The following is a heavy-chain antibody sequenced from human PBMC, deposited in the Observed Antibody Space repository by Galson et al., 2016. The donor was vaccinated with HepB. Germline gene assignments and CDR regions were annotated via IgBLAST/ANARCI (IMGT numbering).Heavy chain of an antibody. J-gene: IGHJ4*02. D-gene: IGHD2-2*01. V-gene: IGHV4-39*01. CDR2: IYSSGST. CDR1: GGSISSSSFF. CDR3: ARQCTTSLCY. Sequence: SETLSLTCTVSGGSISSSSFFWAWIRQPPGKGLEWIGSIYSSGSTYYNPSLKSRVTISVDTSKNQFSLNLSSVTAADTAVYFCARQCTTSLCYWGQGSLVTVSS.